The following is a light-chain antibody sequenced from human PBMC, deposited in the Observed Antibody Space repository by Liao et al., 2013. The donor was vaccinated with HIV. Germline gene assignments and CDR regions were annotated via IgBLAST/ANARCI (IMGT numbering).Light chain of an antibody. CDR1: KLGDKY. J-gene: IGLJ1*01. CDR3: LVWDRSTYV. CDR2: QDW. Sequence: SYELTQPPSVSVSPGQTASITCSGDKLGDKYACWYQQKPGQSPVLVIYQDWKRPSGIPERFSGSNSGNTATLTISGTQAMDEADYYCLVWDRSTYVFGTGTAVTVL. V-gene: IGLV3-1*01.